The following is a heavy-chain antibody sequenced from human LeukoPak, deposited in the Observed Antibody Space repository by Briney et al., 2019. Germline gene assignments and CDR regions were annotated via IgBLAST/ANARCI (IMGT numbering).Heavy chain of an antibody. CDR1: GYTLTELS. V-gene: IGHV1-24*01. J-gene: IGHJ5*02. CDR3: ATVLLSMAAGPPGWFDP. D-gene: IGHD2/OR15-2a*01. CDR2: FDPEDGET. Sequence: ASVKVSCKVSGYTLTELSMHWVRQAPGKGLEWMGGFDPEDGETIYAQKFQGRVTMTEDTSTDTAYMELSSLRSGDTAVYYCATVLLSMAAGPPGWFDPWGQGTLVTVSS.